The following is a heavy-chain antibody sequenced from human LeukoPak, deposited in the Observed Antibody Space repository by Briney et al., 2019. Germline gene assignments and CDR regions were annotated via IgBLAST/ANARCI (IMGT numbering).Heavy chain of an antibody. CDR3: ARHLRPGVVGYDY. CDR2: IYYTGST. CDR1: GGSINSYY. D-gene: IGHD2-15*01. J-gene: IGHJ4*02. Sequence: SETLSLTCTVSGGSINSYYWSWIRQPPGKGLEWIGYIYYTGSTNYNPSLKSRVTMTVDTSNNQFPLKLSSVTAADTAVYYCARHLRPGVVGYDYWGQGTLVTVSS. V-gene: IGHV4-59*08.